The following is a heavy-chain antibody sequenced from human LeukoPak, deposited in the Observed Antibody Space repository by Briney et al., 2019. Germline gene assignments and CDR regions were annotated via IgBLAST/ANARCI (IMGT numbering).Heavy chain of an antibody. CDR2: IFSNDEK. Sequence: SGPVLVKPTETLTLTCTVSGFSLSSARMGVSWIRQPPGKALEWLAHIFSNDEKSYSTSLKSRLTISKDTSKSQVVLTMTNMDPVDTGTYYCARIPQPDSSSWYCWFDPWGQGTLVTVSS. V-gene: IGHV2-26*01. CDR1: GFSLSSARMG. J-gene: IGHJ5*02. CDR3: ARIPQPDSSSWYCWFDP. D-gene: IGHD6-13*01.